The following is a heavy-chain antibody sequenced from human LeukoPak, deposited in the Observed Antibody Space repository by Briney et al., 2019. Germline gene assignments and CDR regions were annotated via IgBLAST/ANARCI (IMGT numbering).Heavy chain of an antibody. CDR1: GFTFSSYA. V-gene: IGHV3-30-3*01. CDR3: AREWEDAAGLDY. CDR2: ISYDGSNK. Sequence: PGGSLRLSCAASGFTFSSYAMHWVRQAPGKGLEWVAVISYDGSNKYYADSVKGRFTISRDNSKNTLYLQMNSLRAEDTAVYYCAREWEDAAGLDYWGQGTLVTVSS. J-gene: IGHJ4*02. D-gene: IGHD1-26*01.